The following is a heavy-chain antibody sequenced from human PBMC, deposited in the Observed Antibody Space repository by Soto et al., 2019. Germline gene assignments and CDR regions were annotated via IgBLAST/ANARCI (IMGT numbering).Heavy chain of an antibody. CDR2: ISSSSSYT. CDR1: GFTFSDYY. D-gene: IGHD1-26*01. V-gene: IGHV3-11*05. CDR3: ARVGSEFDYYYYGMDV. Sequence: QVQLVESGGGLVKPGGSLRLSCAASGFTFSDYYMSWIRQAPGKGLEWVSYISSSSSYTNYADSVKGRFTISRDNAKNSLYLQMNSLRAEDTAVYYCARVGSEFDYYYYGMDVWGQGTTVTVSS. J-gene: IGHJ6*02.